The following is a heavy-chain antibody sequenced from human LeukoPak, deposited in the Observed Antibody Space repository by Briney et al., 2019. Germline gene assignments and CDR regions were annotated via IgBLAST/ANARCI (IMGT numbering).Heavy chain of an antibody. CDR1: GGSISSSSYY. CDR2: IYYSGST. D-gene: IGHD3-10*01. CDR3: ASYYYGSGSGFDY. V-gene: IGHV4-39*01. Sequence: SETLSLTCTVSGGSISSSSYYWGWIRQPPGKGLEWIGSIYYSGSTYYNPSLKSRVTISVDTSKNQFSLKLSSVTAADTAVYYCASYYYGSGSGFDYWGQGTLVTVSS. J-gene: IGHJ4*02.